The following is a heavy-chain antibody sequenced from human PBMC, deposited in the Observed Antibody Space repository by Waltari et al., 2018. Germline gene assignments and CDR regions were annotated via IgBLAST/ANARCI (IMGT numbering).Heavy chain of an antibody. J-gene: IGHJ6*03. CDR1: GYTFTSYD. CDR3: ARGLTTVTTFYYYYMDV. CDR2: MNPNSGNT. V-gene: IGHV1-8*01. Sequence: QVQLVQSGAEVKKPGASVKVSCKASGYTFTSYDINWVRPATGQGLEWMGWMNPNSGNTGYAQKFQGRVTMTRNTSISTAYMELSSLRSEDTAVYYCARGLTTVTTFYYYYMDVWGKGTTVTVSS. D-gene: IGHD4-17*01.